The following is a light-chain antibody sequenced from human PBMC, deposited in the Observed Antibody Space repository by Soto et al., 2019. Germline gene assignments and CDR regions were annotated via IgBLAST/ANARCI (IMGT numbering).Light chain of an antibody. CDR2: VNS. Sequence: QSALTQPPSVSGAPGQRVTNSCTGSSSNIGAGYDVHWYQQLPGTAPKLLIYVNSNRPSGVPDRFSGSKSGTSASLAITGLQAEDEADYYCQSYDSSLSAVVFGGETKLTVL. CDR3: QSYDSSLSAVV. V-gene: IGLV1-40*01. CDR1: SSNIGAGYD. J-gene: IGLJ2*01.